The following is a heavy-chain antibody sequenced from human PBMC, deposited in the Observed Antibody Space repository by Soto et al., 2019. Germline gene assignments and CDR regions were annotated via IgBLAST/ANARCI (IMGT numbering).Heavy chain of an antibody. D-gene: IGHD3-16*01. CDR2: AYYSGNT. V-gene: IGHV4-39*01. CDR1: GGSISSSGFS. J-gene: IGHJ4*02. Sequence: PSETLSLTCTVSGGSISSSGFSRGWVRQPPGKGLEWIGCAYYSGNTNYNPSLKSRVTISVDTSKNQFSLRLISVTAADTAVYYCARVAGRWGAGPYYFDYWGQGTLVTVSS. CDR3: ARVAGRWGAGPYYFDY.